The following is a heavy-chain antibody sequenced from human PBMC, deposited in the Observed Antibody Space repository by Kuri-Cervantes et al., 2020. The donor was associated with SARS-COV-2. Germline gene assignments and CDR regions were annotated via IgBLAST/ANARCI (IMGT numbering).Heavy chain of an antibody. CDR2: INHSGST. CDR1: GGSFSGYY. V-gene: IGHV4-34*01. CDR3: ARPRGRPGYYYYYGMDV. J-gene: IGHJ6*01. Sequence: SETLSLTCAVYGGSFSGYYWSWIRQPPGKGLEWIGEINHSGSTNYNPSLKSRVTISVDTSKNQFSLKLSSVTAADTAVYYCARPRGRPGYYYYYGMDVWGQGTTVTVDS. D-gene: IGHD3-10*01.